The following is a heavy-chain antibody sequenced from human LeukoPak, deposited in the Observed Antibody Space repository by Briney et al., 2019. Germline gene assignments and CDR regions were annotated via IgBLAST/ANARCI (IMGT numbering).Heavy chain of an antibody. CDR3: AKDRIGGSYQTFDY. V-gene: IGHV3-23*01. CDR1: GFTFSSYA. Sequence: GGSLRLSCAASGFTFSSYAMSWVRQAPGKGLEWVSAISGSGGSTYYADSVKGRFTISRDNSKNTLYLQMNSLRAEDTAVCYCAKDRIGGSYQTFDYWGQGTLVTVSS. J-gene: IGHJ4*02. D-gene: IGHD1-26*01. CDR2: ISGSGGST.